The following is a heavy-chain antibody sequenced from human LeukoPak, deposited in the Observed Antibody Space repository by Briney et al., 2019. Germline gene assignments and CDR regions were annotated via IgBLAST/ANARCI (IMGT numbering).Heavy chain of an antibody. CDR1: GFSFSSYW. CDR3: AKVLDYYGSGSNYYYYGMDV. V-gene: IGHV3-21*04. Sequence: GGSLRLSCAASGFSFSSYWMSWVRQAPGKGLEWVSSISSSSSYIYYADSVEGRFTISRDNAKNSLYLQMNSLRAEDTALYYCAKVLDYYGSGSNYYYYGMDVWGQGTTVTVSS. J-gene: IGHJ6*02. D-gene: IGHD3-10*01. CDR2: ISSSSSYI.